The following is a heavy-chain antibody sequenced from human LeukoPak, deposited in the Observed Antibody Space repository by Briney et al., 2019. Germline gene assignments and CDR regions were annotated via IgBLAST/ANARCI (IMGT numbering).Heavy chain of an antibody. CDR1: GFTFSSYC. CDR2: IKQDGSEK. D-gene: IGHD5-12*01. CDR3: ARGGVATIHYYYGMDV. Sequence: GGSLRLSCAASGFTFSSYCMSWVRQAPGKGLEWVANIKQDGSEKYYVDSVKGRFTISRDNAKNSLYLQMNSLRAEDTAVYYCARGGVATIHYYYGMDVWGKGTTVTVSS. J-gene: IGHJ6*04. V-gene: IGHV3-7*03.